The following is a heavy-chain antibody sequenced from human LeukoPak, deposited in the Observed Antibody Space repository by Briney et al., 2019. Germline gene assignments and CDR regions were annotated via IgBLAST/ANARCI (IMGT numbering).Heavy chain of an antibody. J-gene: IGHJ4*02. V-gene: IGHV3-15*01. CDR1: GFTFSNAW. CDR2: IKSKTDGGTT. D-gene: IGHD3-16*01. CDR3: TTEPRGRYYFDY. Sequence: GGSLRLSCAASGFTFSNAWMSWVRQATGKGLEWVGRIKSKTDGGTTEYAAPVKGRFTISRDDSKNTLYLQMNSLKADDTAVYYCTTEPRGRYYFDYWGQGTLVTVSS.